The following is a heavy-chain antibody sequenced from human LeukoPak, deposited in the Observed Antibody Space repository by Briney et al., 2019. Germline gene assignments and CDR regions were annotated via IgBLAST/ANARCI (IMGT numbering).Heavy chain of an antibody. V-gene: IGHV3-23*01. D-gene: IGHD3-22*01. J-gene: IGHJ4*02. CDR1: EFTFNTYA. CDR3: AKGDYYDSSGYYYFGGDGSDD. CDR2: LSGSGAYT. Sequence: GGSLRLSCAASEFTFNTYAMTWVRQAPGKGLEWVSALSGSGAYTYYADSVKGRFTISRDNSKNTVYLQINSLRAEDTAVYYCAKGDYYDSSGYYYFGGDGSDDWGQGTLVTVSS.